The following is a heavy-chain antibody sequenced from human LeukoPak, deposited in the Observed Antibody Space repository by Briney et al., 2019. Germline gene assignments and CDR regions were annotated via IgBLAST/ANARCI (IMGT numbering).Heavy chain of an antibody. CDR1: GGSISSYY. V-gene: IGHV4-59*01. CDR2: IYYSAST. J-gene: IGHJ4*02. D-gene: IGHD5-18*01. CDR3: ARGSRGYSYG. Sequence: SETLSLTCTVSGGSISSYYWSWIRQPPGKRLEWIGYIYYSASTNYNPSLKSRVTISVDTSNNQFSLKLSSVTAADTAVYYCARGSRGYSYGWGQGTLVTVSS.